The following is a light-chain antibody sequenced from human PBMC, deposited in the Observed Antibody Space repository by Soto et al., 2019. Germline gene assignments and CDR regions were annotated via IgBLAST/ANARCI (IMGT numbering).Light chain of an antibody. CDR3: QESYSHSRT. CDR1: QSINTY. V-gene: IGKV1-39*01. Sequence: DIQMTHSPSSLSASVGDRVTITCRASQSINTYLNWYQQKPGKAPKLLIYAASSLQSGVPSRFSGSGSGTDFTLTIGSLQPEDFATYYCQESYSHSRTFGPGTKVDI. CDR2: AAS. J-gene: IGKJ3*01.